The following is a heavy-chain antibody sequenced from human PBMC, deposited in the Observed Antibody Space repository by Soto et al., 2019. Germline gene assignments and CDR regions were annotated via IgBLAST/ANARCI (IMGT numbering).Heavy chain of an antibody. J-gene: IGHJ6*02. CDR2: IIPIFGTA. D-gene: IGHD6-19*01. Sequence: SAKVSCKASGGTFNSYAISWVRQETGQGLEWMGGIIPIFGTANYAQKFQGRVTITADESTSTAYMELSSLRSEDTAVYYCANPSIAVAGYGMDVWGQGTTVTVSS. V-gene: IGHV1-69*01. CDR3: ANPSIAVAGYGMDV. CDR1: GGTFNSYA.